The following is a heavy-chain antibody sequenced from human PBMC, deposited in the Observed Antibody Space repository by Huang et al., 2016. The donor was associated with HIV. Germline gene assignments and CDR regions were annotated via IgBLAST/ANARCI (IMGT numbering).Heavy chain of an antibody. V-gene: IGHV1-69*13. D-gene: IGHD5-18*01. CDR2: IIPGFGTG. CDR3: TRDKGTSMGPFDY. CDR1: GGTFKNYA. Sequence: QVQLVQSGAEVKKPGSSVKVSCKASGGTFKNYAFGGVRQAPGQGLEWMGGIIPGFGTGNHAQKFPGRGTITADESTSTAYMELSRLRSEDTAVYYCTRDKGTSMGPFDYWGQGTLVTVSS. J-gene: IGHJ4*02.